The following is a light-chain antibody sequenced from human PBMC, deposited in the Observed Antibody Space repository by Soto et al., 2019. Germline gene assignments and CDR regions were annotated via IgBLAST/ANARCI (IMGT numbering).Light chain of an antibody. CDR2: DVS. CDR1: SSDVGGYNY. CDR3: SSYTSSSTYV. J-gene: IGLJ1*01. Sequence: QSALTQPASVSGSPGQSITISCTGTSSDVGGYNYVSWYQQHPGKAPQLMIYDVSNRPSGVSNRLSGSKSGNTASLTISGLQAEDEADYYCSSYTSSSTYVFGTGTKLTVL. V-gene: IGLV2-14*01.